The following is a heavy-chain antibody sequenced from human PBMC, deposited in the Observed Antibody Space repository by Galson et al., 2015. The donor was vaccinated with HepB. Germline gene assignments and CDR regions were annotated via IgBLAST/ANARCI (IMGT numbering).Heavy chain of an antibody. V-gene: IGHV3-7*03. CDR2: IKQDGSEK. D-gene: IGHD4-17*01. Sequence: SLRLSCAASGFTFSSYWMSWVRQAPGKGLEWVANIKQDGSEKYYVDSVKGRFTISRGNAKNSLYLQMNSLRAEDTAVYYCARGGYGDGYYYYGMDVWGQGTTVTVSS. CDR3: ARGGYGDGYYYYGMDV. CDR1: GFTFSSYW. J-gene: IGHJ6*02.